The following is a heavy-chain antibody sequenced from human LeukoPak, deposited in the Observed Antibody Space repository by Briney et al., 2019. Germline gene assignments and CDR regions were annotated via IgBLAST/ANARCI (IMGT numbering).Heavy chain of an antibody. D-gene: IGHD5-18*01. CDR1: GFTFSSYW. CDR3: ARDLLYSYDTRPSYYFDY. J-gene: IGHJ4*02. Sequence: GGSLRLSCAASGFTFSSYWMSWVRQAPGKGLEWVANIKQDGSEKYYVDSVKGRFTISGDNAKNSLYLQMNSRRAEDTAVYYCARDLLYSYDTRPSYYFDYWGQGTLVTVSS. V-gene: IGHV3-7*01. CDR2: IKQDGSEK.